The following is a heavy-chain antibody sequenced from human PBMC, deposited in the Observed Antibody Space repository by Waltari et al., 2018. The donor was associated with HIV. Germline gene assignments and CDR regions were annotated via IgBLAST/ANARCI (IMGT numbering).Heavy chain of an antibody. CDR3: ARCGYSSSWPILGYYYYGMDV. CDR2: IIPIFGTA. J-gene: IGHJ6*02. Sequence: ASGGTFSSYAISWVRQAPGQGLEWMGGIIPIFGTANYAQKFQGRVTITADESTSTAYMELSSLRSEDTAVYYCARCGYSSSWPILGYYYYGMDVWGQGTTVTVSS. CDR1: GGTFSSYA. V-gene: IGHV1-69*01. D-gene: IGHD6-13*01.